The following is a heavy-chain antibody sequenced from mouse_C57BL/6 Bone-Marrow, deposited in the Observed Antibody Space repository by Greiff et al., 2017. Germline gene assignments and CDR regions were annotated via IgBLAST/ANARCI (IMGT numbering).Heavy chain of an antibody. CDR2: IWGGGST. CDR3: AILGDYYGSSTWFAC. J-gene: IGHJ3*01. Sequence: VQVVESGPGLVAPSQSLSITCTASGFSFTSYGVAWVRQPPAKGLEWLGVIWGGGSTNYNSALMSRLSISKDNSKSQVILKMNSLQTDDTAMYYCAILGDYYGSSTWFACWGQGTLVTVSA. CDR1: GFSFTSYG. V-gene: IGHV2-9*01. D-gene: IGHD1-1*01.